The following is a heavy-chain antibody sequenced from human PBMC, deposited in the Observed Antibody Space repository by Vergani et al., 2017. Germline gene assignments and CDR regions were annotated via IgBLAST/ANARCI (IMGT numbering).Heavy chain of an antibody. CDR2: IRYDGSNK. CDR3: AKDKRGIVVVVAATLPDY. J-gene: IGHJ4*02. V-gene: IGHV3-30*02. CDR1: GFTFSSYG. D-gene: IGHD2-15*01. Sequence: QVQLVESGGGVVQPGGSLRLSCAASGFTFSSYGMHWVRQAPGKGLEWVAFIRYDGSNKYYADSVKGRFTISRDNSKNTLYLQMNSLRAEDTAVYYCAKDKRGIVVVVAATLPDYWGQGTLVTVSS.